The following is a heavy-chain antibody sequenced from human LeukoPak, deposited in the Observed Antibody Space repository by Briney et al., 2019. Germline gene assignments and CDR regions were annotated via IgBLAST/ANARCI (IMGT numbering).Heavy chain of an antibody. Sequence: GASVRLSCAASGFTFSNYAMGWVRQTPGKGLECISLITSDGSATYYVDSVKGRFTISRDNSDNTMYLQMSSLRADDTAVYYCAKAPIQYCSGASCYPFDYWGQGTLVTVSS. V-gene: IGHV3-23*01. J-gene: IGHJ4*02. CDR3: AKAPIQYCSGASCYPFDY. D-gene: IGHD2-15*01. CDR2: ITSDGSAT. CDR1: GFTFSNYA.